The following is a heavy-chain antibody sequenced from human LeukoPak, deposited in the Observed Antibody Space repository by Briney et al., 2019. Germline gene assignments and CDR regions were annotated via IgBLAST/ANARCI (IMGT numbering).Heavy chain of an antibody. J-gene: IGHJ4*02. V-gene: IGHV3-23*01. CDR2: IGGGGGDI. Sequence: GGSLRLSCAASGVTFSNYAMAWVRQAPGKGLEWASSIGGGGGDISYADSVKGRFTISRDNSKNTLYLQMNSLRAEDTAVYYCAIKLPGSFPFDQWGQGTLVTVSS. CDR3: AIKLPGSFPFDQ. D-gene: IGHD1-7*01. CDR1: GVTFSNYA.